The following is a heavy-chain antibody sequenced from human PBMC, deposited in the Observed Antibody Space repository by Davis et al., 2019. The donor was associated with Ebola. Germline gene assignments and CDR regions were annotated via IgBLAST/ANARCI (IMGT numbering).Heavy chain of an antibody. CDR2: IYPGDSDT. Sequence: GESLKISCKGSGYSFTSYWIGWVRQMPGKGLEWMGIIYPGDSDTRYSPSFQGRVTISADKSISTAYLQWSSLKASDTAMYYCARRTAIPNWYFDLWGRGTLVTVSS. V-gene: IGHV5-51*01. CDR3: ARRTAIPNWYFDL. D-gene: IGHD2-2*02. J-gene: IGHJ2*01. CDR1: GYSFTSYW.